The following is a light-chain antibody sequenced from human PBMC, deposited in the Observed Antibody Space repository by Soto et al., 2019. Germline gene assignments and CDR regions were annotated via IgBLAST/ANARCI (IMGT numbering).Light chain of an antibody. CDR2: DVS. V-gene: IGKV1-5*01. CDR3: QQYTTYSRT. J-gene: IGKJ1*01. Sequence: DIQMTQSPSTLSASIGDRVTITCRASQSIGSWLAWYQQKPGKAPKVLIYDVSNLASGVPSRFSGSGSGTEFTLTISSLQSDDFATYYCQQYTTYSRTFGQGTEVEVK. CDR1: QSIGSW.